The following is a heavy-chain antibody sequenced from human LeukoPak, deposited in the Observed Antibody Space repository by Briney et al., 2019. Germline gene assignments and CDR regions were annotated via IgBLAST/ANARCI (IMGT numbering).Heavy chain of an antibody. V-gene: IGHV1-58*01. Sequence: SVKVSCKASGFTFTSSAVQWVRQARGQRLEWIGWIVVGSGNTNYAQKFQERVTITRDMSTSTAYMELSSLRSEDMAVYYCAAEIRGEYCSGGSCYSTVHWGQGTLVTVSS. J-gene: IGHJ4*02. CDR1: GFTFTSSA. D-gene: IGHD2-15*01. CDR2: IVVGSGNT. CDR3: AAEIRGEYCSGGSCYSTVH.